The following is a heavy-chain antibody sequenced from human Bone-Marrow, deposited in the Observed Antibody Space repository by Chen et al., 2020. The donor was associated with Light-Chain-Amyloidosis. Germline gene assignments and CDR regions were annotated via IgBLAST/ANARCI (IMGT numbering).Heavy chain of an antibody. CDR3: VRESSRGGEGSGFDF. CDR2: VSHGGTKK. D-gene: IGHD4-17*01. V-gene: IGHV3-30*09. CDR1: GFIFDRFA. J-gene: IGHJ4*02. Sequence: QVQLVESGGGVVQPGRSLRLSCAASGFIFDRFAMHWVRQAPGKGLEWVAGVSHGGTKKFHADDVKGRFAISGDSPXXTXXXXXXXXXXXXXAVXXXVRESSRGGEGSGFDFWGQGTLVTVSS.